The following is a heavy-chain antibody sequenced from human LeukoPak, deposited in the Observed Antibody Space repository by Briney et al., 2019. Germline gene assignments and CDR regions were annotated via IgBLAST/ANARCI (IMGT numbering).Heavy chain of an antibody. CDR1: GGSFSGYY. CDR2: INHSEST. V-gene: IGHV4-34*01. J-gene: IGHJ3*01. D-gene: IGHD3-10*01. CDR3: SRGPQLHRRITMVRGAYGP. Sequence: SETLSLTCAVYGGSFSGYYWSWICEPPGKRLAWIGEINHSESTNYNASLKSRVTISADTSKNQFSLKLSSVTAADTDVSYCSRGPQLHRRITMVRGAYGPWDQGTMVTVSS.